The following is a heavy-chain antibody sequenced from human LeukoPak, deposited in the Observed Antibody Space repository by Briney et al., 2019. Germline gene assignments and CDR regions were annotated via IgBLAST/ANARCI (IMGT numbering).Heavy chain of an antibody. D-gene: IGHD2-8*02. V-gene: IGHV3-30*02. Sequence: GGSPRLSCGASGFTFSSSAMHWVRQGPGKGLEWVAYIAHHGNNKYYADSVKGRFTISRDNSKGSLYLQMNSLRADDTAVYYCAKDGSWSCTDWGQGTLVRVSS. CDR3: AKDGSWSCTD. CDR1: GFTFSSSA. J-gene: IGHJ4*02. CDR2: IAHHGNNK.